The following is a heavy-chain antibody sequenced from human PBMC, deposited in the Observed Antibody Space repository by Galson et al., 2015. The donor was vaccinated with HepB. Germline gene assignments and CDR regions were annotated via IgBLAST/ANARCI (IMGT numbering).Heavy chain of an antibody. CDR2: IRSKAYGGTT. D-gene: IGHD5-12*01. J-gene: IGHJ4*02. CDR3: TRDRSSTLYSGYDPIDY. V-gene: IGHV3-49*03. Sequence: SLRLSCAASGFTFGDYAMSWFRQAPGKGLEWVGFIRSKAYGGTTEYAASVKGRFTISRDDSKSIAYLQMNSLKTEDTAVYYCTRDRSSTLYSGYDPIDYWGQGTLGTVSS. CDR1: GFTFGDYA.